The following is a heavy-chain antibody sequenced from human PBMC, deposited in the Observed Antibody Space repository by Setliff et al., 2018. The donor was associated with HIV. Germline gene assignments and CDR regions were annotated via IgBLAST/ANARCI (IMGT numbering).Heavy chain of an antibody. V-gene: IGHV3-21*01. Sequence: GGSLRLSCAASGFTFSTYRMNWVRQAPGKGLEWVSSISSSSSYIYYADSLKGRFTISRDNAKNSLYLQMNSLRAEDTAVYYCARAVHSGYDSYFDSWGQGTLVTVSS. CDR2: ISSSSSYI. CDR1: GFTFSTYR. D-gene: IGHD5-12*01. J-gene: IGHJ4*02. CDR3: ARAVHSGYDSYFDS.